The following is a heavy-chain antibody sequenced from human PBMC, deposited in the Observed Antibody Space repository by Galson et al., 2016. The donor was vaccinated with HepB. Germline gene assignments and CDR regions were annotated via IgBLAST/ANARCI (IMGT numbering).Heavy chain of an antibody. V-gene: IGHV3-30-3*01. Sequence: SLRLSCAASGFSFSNHAMHWVRQAPGKGLEWVAVISYDGSITEFADSVKGRFTLSRDNSKNTLYLQMNSLRTEDTAVFYCARDPLSNGAAMVPFDYWGQGTLVTVSS. CDR3: ARDPLSNGAAMVPFDY. J-gene: IGHJ4*02. CDR2: ISYDGSIT. CDR1: GFSFSNHA. D-gene: IGHD5-18*01.